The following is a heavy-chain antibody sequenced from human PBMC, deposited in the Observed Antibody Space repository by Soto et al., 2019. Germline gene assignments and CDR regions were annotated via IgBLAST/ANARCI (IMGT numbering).Heavy chain of an antibody. CDR2: IYYSGST. D-gene: IGHD3-22*01. CDR3: ARDLGYYYDSSGYYFDY. CDR1: GGSISSYY. V-gene: IGHV4-59*01. Sequence: SETPSLTCTVSGGSISSYYWSWIRQPPGKGLEWIGYIYYSGSTNYNPSLKSRVTISVDTSKNQFSLKLSSVTAADTAVYYCARDLGYYYDSSGYYFDYWGQGTLVTVSS. J-gene: IGHJ4*02.